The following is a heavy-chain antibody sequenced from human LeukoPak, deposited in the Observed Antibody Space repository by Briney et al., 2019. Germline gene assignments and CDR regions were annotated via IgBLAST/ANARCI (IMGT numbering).Heavy chain of an antibody. CDR1: GYTFTGYY. Sequence: GASVKVSCKASGYTFTGYYMHWVRQAPGQGLEWMGWINPNSGGTNYAQKFQGRVTITRNTSISTAYMELSSLRSEDTAVYYCARDQLPFFYDSSGYDAFDIWGQGTMVTVSS. J-gene: IGHJ3*02. CDR3: ARDQLPFFYDSSGYDAFDI. CDR2: INPNSGGT. V-gene: IGHV1-2*02. D-gene: IGHD3-22*01.